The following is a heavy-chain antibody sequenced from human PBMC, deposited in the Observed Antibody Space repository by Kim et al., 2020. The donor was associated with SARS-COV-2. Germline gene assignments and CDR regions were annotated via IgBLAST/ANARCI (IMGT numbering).Heavy chain of an antibody. CDR1: GYTLTELS. Sequence: ASVKVSCKVSGYTLTELSMHWVRQAPGKGLEWMGGFDPEDAETIYAQNFQGRVTMTEDTSTDTAYMELSSLRSEDTAVYYCATAFSIMGVAGTRHYYYYYGMDVWGQGTTVTVSS. V-gene: IGHV1-24*01. D-gene: IGHD6-19*01. CDR3: ATAFSIMGVAGTRHYYYYYGMDV. J-gene: IGHJ6*02. CDR2: FDPEDAET.